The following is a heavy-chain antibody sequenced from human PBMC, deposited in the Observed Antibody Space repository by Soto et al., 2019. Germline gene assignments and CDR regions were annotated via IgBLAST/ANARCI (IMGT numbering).Heavy chain of an antibody. J-gene: IGHJ4*02. CDR1: GFSLSKARMG. D-gene: IGHD1-26*01. CDR2: IFWNDER. Sequence: QVTLKESGPVLVKPTETLTLTCTVSGFSLSKARMGVSWIRQPPGKALEWLAHIFWNDERSYNTSLKSRLTSSRATSKSQAGLTMTNVDTVDTGTYFCARALREGLPIYYFDSWGQGTLVTVSS. V-gene: IGHV2-26*01. CDR3: ARALREGLPIYYFDS.